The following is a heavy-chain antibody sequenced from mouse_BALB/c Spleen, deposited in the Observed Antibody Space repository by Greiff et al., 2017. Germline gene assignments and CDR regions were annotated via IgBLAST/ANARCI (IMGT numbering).Heavy chain of an antibody. V-gene: IGHV1-7*01. CDR1: GYTFTSYW. J-gene: IGHJ4*01. D-gene: IGHD6-1*01. CDR3: ARWPPYAMDY. CDR2: INPSTGYT. Sequence: VQRVESGAELAKPGASVKMSCKASGYTFTSYWMHWVKQRPGQGLEWIGYINPSTGYTEYNQKFKDKATLTADKSSSTAYMQLSSLTSEDSAVYYCARWPPYAMDYWGQGTSVTVSS.